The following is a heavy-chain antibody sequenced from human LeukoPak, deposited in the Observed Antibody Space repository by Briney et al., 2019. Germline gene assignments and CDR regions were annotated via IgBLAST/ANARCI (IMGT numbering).Heavy chain of an antibody. Sequence: GGSLRLSCAASGFTFSSYAMSWVRQAPGKELEWVSTFSGSGGNTYYADSVKGRFTISRDNSKNTLYLQMNSLRAEDTAVYYCAKESDGENFDYWGQGTLVTVSS. J-gene: IGHJ4*02. CDR1: GFTFSSYA. D-gene: IGHD3-10*01. CDR2: FSGSGGNT. V-gene: IGHV3-23*01. CDR3: AKESDGENFDY.